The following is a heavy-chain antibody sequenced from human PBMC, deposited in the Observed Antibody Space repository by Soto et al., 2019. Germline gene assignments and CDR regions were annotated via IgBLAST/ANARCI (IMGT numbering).Heavy chain of an antibody. Sequence: GASVKVSSKASGYTFTSYYMHWVRQAPGPGLEWMGIINPSGGSTSYAQKFQGRVTMTRDTSTSTVYMELSSLRSEDTAVYYCARESFASTYYDFSSGPPPPPLSYFDYWGQGTLVTGSP. V-gene: IGHV1-46*01. CDR2: INPSGGST. D-gene: IGHD3-3*01. J-gene: IGHJ4*02. CDR3: ARESFASTYYDFSSGPPPPPLSYFDY. CDR1: GYTFTSYY.